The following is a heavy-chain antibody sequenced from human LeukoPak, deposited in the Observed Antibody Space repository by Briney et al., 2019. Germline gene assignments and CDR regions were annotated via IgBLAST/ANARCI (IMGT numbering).Heavy chain of an antibody. D-gene: IGHD3-16*02. Sequence: SETLSLTCTVSGGSISSSSYYWGWIRQPPGKGLEWIGSIYYSGSTYYNPSLKSRVTISVDTSKNQFSLKLSSVTAADTAVYYCARDPITFGGVIPLDYWGQGTLVTVSS. J-gene: IGHJ4*02. CDR3: ARDPITFGGVIPLDY. V-gene: IGHV4-39*07. CDR1: GGSISSSSYY. CDR2: IYYSGST.